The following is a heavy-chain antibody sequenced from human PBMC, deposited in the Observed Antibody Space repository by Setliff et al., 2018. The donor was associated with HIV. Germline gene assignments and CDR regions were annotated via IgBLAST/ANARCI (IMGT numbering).Heavy chain of an antibody. J-gene: IGHJ6*02. CDR2: IYHSGST. V-gene: IGHV4-39*07. CDR3: ARELSRTASRNDYGDYVCPPGVCYYYGMDV. CDR1: GGSIRSSNYY. Sequence: PSETLSLTCTVSGGSIRSSNYYWGWIRQPPGKGLEWIGSIYHSGSTYYNPSVQSPVTISVDTSKNQFSLKLTSVTAADTAVYYCARELSRTASRNDYGDYVCPPGVCYYYGMDVWGQGTTVTVSS. D-gene: IGHD4-17*01.